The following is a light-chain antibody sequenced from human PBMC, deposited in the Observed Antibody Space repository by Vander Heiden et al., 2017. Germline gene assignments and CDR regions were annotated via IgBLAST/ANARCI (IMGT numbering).Light chain of an antibody. J-gene: IGLJ2*01. CDR2: DVS. CDR1: SSDVGGYNY. Sequence: SALTQPRSVSGSPGQSVPISCTGPSSDVGGYNYVSGYQQHPGKAPKHMMYDVSKRPSGVPDRFSGSKSGNTASLTISRLQAEDEADYYCCSYAGSYTLVFGGGTKLTVL. V-gene: IGLV2-11*01. CDR3: CSYAGSYTLV.